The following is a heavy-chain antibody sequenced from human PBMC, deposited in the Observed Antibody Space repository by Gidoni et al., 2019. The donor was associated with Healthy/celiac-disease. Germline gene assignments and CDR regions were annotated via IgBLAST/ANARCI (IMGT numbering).Heavy chain of an antibody. Sequence: QITLKESGPTLVKPTQTLTLTSTFSGFSRSTSGVGVGWIRQPPGKALEWLALIYWDDDKRYSPSLKSRLTITKDTSKNQVVLTMTNMDPVDTATYYCAHKGSGAVAGTLDYWGQGTLVTVSS. CDR1: GFSRSTSGVG. CDR2: IYWDDDK. D-gene: IGHD6-19*01. J-gene: IGHJ4*02. CDR3: AHKGSGAVAGTLDY. V-gene: IGHV2-5*02.